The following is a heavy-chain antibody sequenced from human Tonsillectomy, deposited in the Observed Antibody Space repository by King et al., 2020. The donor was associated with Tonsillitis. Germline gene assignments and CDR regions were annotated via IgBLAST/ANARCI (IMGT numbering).Heavy chain of an antibody. CDR2: ISSGSSTI. CDR1: GFTFSSYS. CDR3: AKDLGYGGGDCYVSAKDAVDI. Sequence: RLVQSGGGLVQPGGSLSLSCAASGFTFSSYSMNWVRQAPGKGREWVSYISSGSSTIYYADSVKGRFTISRDNAKNSLYLQMDSLRDEDTAVYYCAKDLGYGGGDCYVSAKDAVDIWGQVTMVSVSS. V-gene: IGHV3-48*02. D-gene: IGHD2-21*02. J-gene: IGHJ3*02.